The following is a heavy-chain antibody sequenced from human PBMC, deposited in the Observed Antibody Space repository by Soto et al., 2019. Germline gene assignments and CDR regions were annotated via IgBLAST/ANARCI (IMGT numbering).Heavy chain of an antibody. V-gene: IGHV3-23*01. Sequence: GGSLRLSCAASGFTFIIFAISFFRHSAVKGLEWVSTISGSGGSTYYADAVKGRFTISRDNSMGTLYLQMKSLRVEDTAIYYCAKEVSLGSTVDLGYWGQGALVTVSS. CDR1: GFTFIIFA. CDR2: ISGSGGST. J-gene: IGHJ4*02. D-gene: IGHD7-27*01. CDR3: AKEVSLGSTVDLGY.